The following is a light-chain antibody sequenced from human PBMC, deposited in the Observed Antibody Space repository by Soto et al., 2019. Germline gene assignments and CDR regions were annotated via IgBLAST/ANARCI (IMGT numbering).Light chain of an antibody. V-gene: IGKV1-5*01. Sequence: DIQMTQSPSTLSASGGDRVTITCRASQSISSWLAWYQQKPGKAPKLLIYDASSLESGVPSRFSGSGSGTEFTLTISSLQPDDFATYYCQQYNSYQYTFGQGTKVDIK. CDR1: QSISSW. J-gene: IGKJ2*01. CDR3: QQYNSYQYT. CDR2: DAS.